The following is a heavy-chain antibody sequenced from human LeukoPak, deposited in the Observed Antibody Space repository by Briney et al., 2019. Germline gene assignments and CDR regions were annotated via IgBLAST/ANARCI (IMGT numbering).Heavy chain of an antibody. CDR3: ARAYDFWSPLGY. CDR2: IYTSGST. D-gene: IGHD3-3*01. Sequence: PSETLSLTCTVSGGSISSGSYYWSWPRQPAGKGLEWIGRIYTSGSTNYNPSLKSRVTISVDTSKNQFSLKLSSVTAADTAVYYCARAYDFWSPLGYWGQGTLVTVSS. J-gene: IGHJ4*02. V-gene: IGHV4-61*02. CDR1: GGSISSGSYY.